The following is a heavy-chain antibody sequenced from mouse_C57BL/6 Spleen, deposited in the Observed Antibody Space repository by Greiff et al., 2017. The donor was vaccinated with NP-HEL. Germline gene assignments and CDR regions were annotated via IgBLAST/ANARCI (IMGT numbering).Heavy chain of an antibody. Sequence: EVHLVESGEGLVKPGGSLKLSCAASGFTFSSYAMSWVRQTPEKRLEWVAYISSGGDYIYYADTVKGRFTISRDNARNTLYLQMSSLKSEDTAMYYCTRGSTPLDFDYWGQGTTLTVSS. CDR2: ISSGGDYI. D-gene: IGHD5-1*01. V-gene: IGHV5-9-1*02. CDR3: TRGSTPLDFDY. J-gene: IGHJ2*01. CDR1: GFTFSSYA.